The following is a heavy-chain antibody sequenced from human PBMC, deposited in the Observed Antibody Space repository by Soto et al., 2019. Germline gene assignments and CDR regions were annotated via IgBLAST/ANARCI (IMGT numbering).Heavy chain of an antibody. CDR1: GFTFSNYA. D-gene: IGHD2-21*01. CDR3: ARDGATQMWRPWYFGL. J-gene: IGHJ2*01. CDR2: VSHDGNNQ. V-gene: IGHV3-30-3*01. Sequence: QVQLVESGGGVVQPGRSLRLSCAVSGFTFSNYAMHWVRQAPGKGLEWVAIVSHDGNNQYYADSAKGRFTISRDNSENTLYLQMNCLRTEDTAVFYCARDGATQMWRPWYFGLWGRGTLVTVSS.